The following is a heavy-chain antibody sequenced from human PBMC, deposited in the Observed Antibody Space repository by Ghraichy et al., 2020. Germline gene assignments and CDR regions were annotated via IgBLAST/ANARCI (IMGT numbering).Heavy chain of an antibody. Sequence: LTCVASQFSLSRYYMTWVRQAPGKGLEWVANIRQDGKEMFYADSVRGRFSITRDNGRNSVSLQMKSLTVDDTATYYCAREGLIGGVDDAADIWGQGTKVIVSS. CDR3: AREGLIGGVDDAADI. CDR1: QFSLSRYY. V-gene: IGHV3-7*03. D-gene: IGHD2-8*02. J-gene: IGHJ6*02. CDR2: IRQDGKEM.